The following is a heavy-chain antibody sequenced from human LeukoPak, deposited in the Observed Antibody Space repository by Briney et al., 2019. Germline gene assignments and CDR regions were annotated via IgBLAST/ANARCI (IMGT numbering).Heavy chain of an antibody. J-gene: IGHJ4*02. CDR1: GFTFSSYG. D-gene: IGHD6-19*01. CDR3: ARGGIVVAGGLQYFDY. Sequence: PGGSLRLSCAASGFTFSSYGMHWVRQAPGKGLEWVAVIWYDGSNKYYADSVKGRFTISRDNSKNSLYLKMNSLRAEDTAVYYCARGGIVVAGGLQYFDYWGQGTLVTVSS. CDR2: IWYDGSNK. V-gene: IGHV3-33*01.